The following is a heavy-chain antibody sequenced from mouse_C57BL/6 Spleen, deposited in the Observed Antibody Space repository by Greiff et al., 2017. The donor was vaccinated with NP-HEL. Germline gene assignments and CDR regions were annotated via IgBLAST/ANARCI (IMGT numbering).Heavy chain of an antibody. D-gene: IGHD2-3*01. CDR2: INPNNGGT. CDR1: GYTFTDYY. V-gene: IGHV1-26*01. Sequence: VQLQQSGPELVKPGASVKISCKASGYTFTDYYMNWVKQSHGKSLEWIGDINPNNGGTSYNQKFKGKATLTVDKSSSTAYMALRSLTSEDSAVYYCAMGDGYSYFDYWGQGTTLTVSS. CDR3: AMGDGYSYFDY. J-gene: IGHJ2*01.